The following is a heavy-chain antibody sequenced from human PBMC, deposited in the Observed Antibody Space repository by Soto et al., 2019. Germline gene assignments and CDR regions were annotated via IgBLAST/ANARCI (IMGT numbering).Heavy chain of an antibody. CDR1: GFSVRSSH. CDR2: MYSGGDT. CDR3: ARLSPYDSGSYSFRYNWFHP. D-gene: IGHD3-10*01. J-gene: IGHJ5*02. Sequence: EVQLVDSGGGLIQPGGSLRLSCAASGFSVRSSHMSWVRQAPGKGLEWVSIMYSGGDTYYAVSVKGRFTISRDNSKNTLFLQMNTRRHDDTAMYFWARLSPYDSGSYSFRYNWFHPWGQGTLVTVSS. V-gene: IGHV3-53*01.